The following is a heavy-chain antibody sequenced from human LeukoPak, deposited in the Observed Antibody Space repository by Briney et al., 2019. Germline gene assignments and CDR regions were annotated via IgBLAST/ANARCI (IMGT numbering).Heavy chain of an antibody. V-gene: IGHV4-39*07. CDR2: IYYSGST. Sequence: SETLSLTCTVSGGSISSSSYYWGWIRQPPGKGLEWIGSIYYSGSTYYNPSLKSRVTISVDTSKNQFSLKLSSVTAADTAVYYCARAHYSYGQYYGMDVWGQGTTVTVSS. D-gene: IGHD5-18*01. J-gene: IGHJ6*02. CDR3: ARAHYSYGQYYGMDV. CDR1: GGSISSSSYY.